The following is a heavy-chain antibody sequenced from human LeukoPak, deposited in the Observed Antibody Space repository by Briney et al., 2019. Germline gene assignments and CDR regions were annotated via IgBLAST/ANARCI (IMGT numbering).Heavy chain of an antibody. J-gene: IGHJ6*02. D-gene: IGHD2-8*01. CDR1: GFTFSSYG. CDR2: IWYDGSNK. V-gene: IGHV3-33*06. Sequence: GGSLRLSCAASGFTFSSYGMHWVRQAPGKGLEWVAVIWYDGSNKYYADSVKGRFTISRDNSKNTLYLQMNSLRAEDTALYYCAKDKGMVHYYGMDVWGQGTTVTVSS. CDR3: AKDKGMVHYYGMDV.